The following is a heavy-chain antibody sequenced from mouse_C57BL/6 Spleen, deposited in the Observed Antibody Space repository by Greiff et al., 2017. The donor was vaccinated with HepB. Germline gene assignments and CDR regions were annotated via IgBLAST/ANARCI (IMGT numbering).Heavy chain of an antibody. D-gene: IGHD1-1*01. CDR2: ISSGSSTI. Sequence: EVQRVESGGGLVKPGGSLKLSCAASGFTFSDYGMHWVRQAPEKGLEWVAYISSGSSTIYYADTVKGRFTISRDNAENTPFMQMTSLRSEDTAMYYCARSYYYGSNFAYWGQGTLVTVSA. J-gene: IGHJ3*01. CDR1: GFTFSDYG. CDR3: ARSYYYGSNFAY. V-gene: IGHV5-17*01.